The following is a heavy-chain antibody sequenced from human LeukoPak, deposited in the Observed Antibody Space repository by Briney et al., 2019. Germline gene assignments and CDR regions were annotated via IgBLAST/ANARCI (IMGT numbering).Heavy chain of an antibody. CDR3: ARHRSGGSQDDAFDI. CDR2: LSSSGSAF. J-gene: IGHJ3*02. D-gene: IGHD2-15*01. V-gene: IGHV3-48*03. Sequence: TGGSLRLSCEDSGFTFRSYEMNWVRQAPGKGLEWIAYLSSSGSAFSYADSVKGRFTIARDNAKNSLFLQMNSLRAEDTAVYYCARHRSGGSQDDAFDIWGQGTMVTVSS. CDR1: GFTFRSYE.